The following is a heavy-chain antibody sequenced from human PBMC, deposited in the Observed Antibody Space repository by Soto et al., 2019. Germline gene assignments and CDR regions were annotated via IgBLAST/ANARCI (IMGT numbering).Heavy chain of an antibody. CDR2: IRNKTNNYAT. CDR3: TCHSPEDMRRN. V-gene: IGHV3-73*02. CDR1: GFTFSGSA. Sequence: EVQLVESGGGLVQPGGSLKLSCAASGFTFSGSAMHWVRQASGKGLEWVGRIRNKTNNYATAYAASGKGRFTISRDDSKNTAYLQMNSLKTEDTAVYYCTCHSPEDMRRNWDQGTLVTVSS. J-gene: IGHJ4*02. D-gene: IGHD2-15*01.